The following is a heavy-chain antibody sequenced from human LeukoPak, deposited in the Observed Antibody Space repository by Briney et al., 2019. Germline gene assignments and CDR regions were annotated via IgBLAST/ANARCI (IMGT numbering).Heavy chain of an antibody. Sequence: GASLKISSKGSGYSFTSYWLGWVRPMPGKGLEWMGINYPGDSDTRYSQSFQGQVTITDDKSIRVAYLQRSSLKASDTARYYCARHSRRDVLHLSYWGRQTLPTVSS. CDR2: NYPGDSDT. J-gene: IGHJ4*02. CDR3: ARHSRRDVLHLSY. CDR1: GYSFTSYW. D-gene: IGHD2-15*01. V-gene: IGHV5-51*01.